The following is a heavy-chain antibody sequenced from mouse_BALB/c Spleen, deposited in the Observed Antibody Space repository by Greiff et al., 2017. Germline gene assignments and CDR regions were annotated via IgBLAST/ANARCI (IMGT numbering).Heavy chain of an antibody. CDR3: VRRDGAMDY. CDR2: IRSKSNNYAT. J-gene: IGHJ4*01. V-gene: IGHV10-1*02. Sequence: EVQLVESGGGLVQPKGSLKLSCAASGFTFNTYAMNWVRQAPGKGLEWVARIRSKSNNYATYYADSVKDRFTISRDDSQSMLYLQMNNLKTEDTAMYYCVRRDGAMDYWGQGTSVTVSS. CDR1: GFTFNTYA. D-gene: IGHD2-3*01.